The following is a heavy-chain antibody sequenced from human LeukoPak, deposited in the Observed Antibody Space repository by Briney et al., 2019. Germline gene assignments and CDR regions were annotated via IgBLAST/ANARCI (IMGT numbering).Heavy chain of an antibody. CDR1: GFPFSSYW. V-gene: IGHV3-7*03. Sequence: GGSLRLSCVASGFPFSSYWMTWVRQAPGKGLEWVANIRQDGDTKYYVDSVKGRFTISRDNAMNSLYLQMNSLRAEDTAIYYCARSLPYGTTWYGRSDFWGQGTLVTVSS. CDR2: IRQDGDTK. CDR3: ARSLPYGTTWYGRSDF. J-gene: IGHJ4*02. D-gene: IGHD6-13*01.